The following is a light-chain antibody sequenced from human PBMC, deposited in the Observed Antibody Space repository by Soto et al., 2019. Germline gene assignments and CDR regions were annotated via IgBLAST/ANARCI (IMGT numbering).Light chain of an antibody. CDR3: QHYNDYSSWT. CDR2: DAS. V-gene: IGKV1-5*01. Sequence: DIPMTQSPSTLSASGGDRVTITCRASQSISTWSAWYQQNPGRAPTLLIYDASSLESGVPSRFSGSGSGTEFTLTISSLQPEDVATYYCQHYNDYSSWTFGQGTKVEIK. J-gene: IGKJ1*01. CDR1: QSISTW.